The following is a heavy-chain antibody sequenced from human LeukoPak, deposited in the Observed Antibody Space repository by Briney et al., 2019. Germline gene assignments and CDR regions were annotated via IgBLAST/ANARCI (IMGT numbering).Heavy chain of an antibody. J-gene: IGHJ4*02. CDR1: GFTFSSYN. CDR3: ARVGGAWLDY. CDR2: ISSSSSFM. V-gene: IGHV3-21*01. Sequence: GGSLRLSCAASGFTFSSYNMNWVRQAPGKGLEWVSSISSSSSFMYYADSVKGRFTISRDNAKNSLYLQMNSLRAEDTAVYYCARVGGAWLDYWGQGTLVTVSS. D-gene: IGHD3-9*01.